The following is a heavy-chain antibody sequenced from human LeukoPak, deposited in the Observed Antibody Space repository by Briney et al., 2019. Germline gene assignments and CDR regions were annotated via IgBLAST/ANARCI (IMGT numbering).Heavy chain of an antibody. CDR2: ISSDGDDK. J-gene: IGHJ4*02. V-gene: IGHV3-30*18. Sequence: GGSLRLSCAASGFTFSSYSMNWARQAPGKGLEWVAIISSDGDDKHSADSVKGRFTISRDNSKNTLYLQMNSLRPEDTALYYCAKDRSSSWAFDNWGQGTLVTVSS. D-gene: IGHD6-13*01. CDR3: AKDRSSSWAFDN. CDR1: GFTFSSYS.